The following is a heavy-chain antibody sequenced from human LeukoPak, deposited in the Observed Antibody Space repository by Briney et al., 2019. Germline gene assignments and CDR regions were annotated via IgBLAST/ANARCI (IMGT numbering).Heavy chain of an antibody. CDR3: AKEASDAFDI. CDR2: IKSKTDGGTT. CDR1: GFTFSNAW. J-gene: IGHJ3*02. V-gene: IGHV3-15*01. D-gene: IGHD6-6*01. Sequence: PGGSLRLSCAASGFTFSNAWMSWVRQAPGKGLEWVGRIKSKTDGGTTDYAAPVKGRFTISRDDSKNTLYLQMNSLKAEDTAVYYCAKEASDAFDIWGQGTMVTVSS.